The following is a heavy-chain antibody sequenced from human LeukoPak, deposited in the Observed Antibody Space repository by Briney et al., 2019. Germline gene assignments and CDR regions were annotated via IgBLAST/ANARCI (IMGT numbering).Heavy chain of an antibody. CDR3: ARLQGRGDNYLDY. V-gene: IGHV4-59*08. CDR1: GGSISNYY. D-gene: IGHD7-27*01. J-gene: IGHJ4*02. Sequence: SETLSLTCTVSGGSISNYYWSWIRQPPGKRLECVGYVSYSGSSSTNPSLESRVTVSVDMSKNQFSLRLTSVAASDTAVYCCARLQGRGDNYLDYWGQGTLVTVSS. CDR2: VSYSGSS.